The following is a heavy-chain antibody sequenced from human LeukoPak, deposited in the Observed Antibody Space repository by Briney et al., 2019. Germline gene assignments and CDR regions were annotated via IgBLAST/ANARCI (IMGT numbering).Heavy chain of an antibody. Sequence: ASVKVSCKVSGYTLTELPMHWVRQAPGQGLEWMGIINPSGGSTSYAQKFQGRVTMTRDTSTSTVYMELSSLRSEDTAVYYCARASLYSNSPFDYWGQGTLVTVSS. V-gene: IGHV1-46*01. CDR2: INPSGGST. J-gene: IGHJ4*02. CDR1: GYTLTELP. D-gene: IGHD4-11*01. CDR3: ARASLYSNSPFDY.